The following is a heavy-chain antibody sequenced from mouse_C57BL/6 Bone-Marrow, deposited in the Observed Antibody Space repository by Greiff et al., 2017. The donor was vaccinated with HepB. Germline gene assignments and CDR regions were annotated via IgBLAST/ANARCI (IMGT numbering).Heavy chain of an antibody. CDR1: GYTFTDYE. CDR2: IDPETGGT. D-gene: IGHD1-1*01. J-gene: IGHJ2*01. CDR3: TRYYQFFDY. Sequence: QVQLKESGAELVRPGASVTLSCKASGYTFTDYEMHWVKQTPVHGLEWIGAIDPETGGTAYNQKFKGKAILTADKSSSTAYMELRSLTSEDSAVYYCTRYYQFFDYWGQGTTLTVSS. V-gene: IGHV1-15*01.